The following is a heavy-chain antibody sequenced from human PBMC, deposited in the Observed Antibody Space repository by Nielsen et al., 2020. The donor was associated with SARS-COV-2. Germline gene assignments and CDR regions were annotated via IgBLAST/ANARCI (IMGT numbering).Heavy chain of an antibody. CDR1: GGTYGSYA. V-gene: IGHV1-69*13. Sequence: SVKVSCKASGGTYGSYAISWVRQAPGQGLEWMGGIIPIFGTANYAQKFQGRVTITADESTSTAYMELSSLRSEDTAVYYCARDLVAARDYYYYGMDVWGQGTTVTVSS. CDR2: IIPIFGTA. J-gene: IGHJ6*02. D-gene: IGHD2-15*01. CDR3: ARDLVAARDYYYYGMDV.